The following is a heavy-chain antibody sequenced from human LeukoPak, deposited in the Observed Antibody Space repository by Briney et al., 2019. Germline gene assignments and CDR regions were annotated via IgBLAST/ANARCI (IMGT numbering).Heavy chain of an antibody. D-gene: IGHD3-3*02. CDR1: GYTFNSYG. J-gene: IGHJ5*02. CDR2: VSAYNGHT. CDR3: AKDREGPISDP. V-gene: IGHV1-18*01. Sequence: ASVKVSCKASGYTFNSYGISWVRQAPGQGLEWMGWVSAYNGHTNYAQKFQGRVTMTTDTSTSTASMELRSLRSEDTALYYCAKDREGPISDPWGQGTLVTVSS.